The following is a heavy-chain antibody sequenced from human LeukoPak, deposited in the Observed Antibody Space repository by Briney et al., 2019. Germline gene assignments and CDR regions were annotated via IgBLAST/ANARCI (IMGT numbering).Heavy chain of an antibody. CDR3: AREPAYCSSTSCYPYYFDY. CDR2: YYYSGST. V-gene: IGHV4-31*03. CDR1: GGSISSGGYY. Sequence: SQTLSLICTVSGGSISSGGYYWSWIRQTTGKVLEWIGSYYYSGSTYYNPSLKSRVTVSVDTSKDQFSLKLGSVTAADTAVYYCAREPAYCSSTSCYPYYFDYWGQGTLVTVSS. D-gene: IGHD2-2*01. J-gene: IGHJ4*02.